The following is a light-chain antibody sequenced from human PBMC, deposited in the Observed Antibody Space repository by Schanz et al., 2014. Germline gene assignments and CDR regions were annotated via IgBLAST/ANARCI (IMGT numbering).Light chain of an antibody. CDR1: QSISSY. J-gene: IGKJ2*01. CDR2: AAS. CDR3: QQANSFPYT. V-gene: IGKV1-12*01. Sequence: DIQMPQSPSSLSASVGDRVTITCRASQSISSYLNWYQQKPGKAPKLLIYAASSLQSGVPSRFSGSGSGTDFTLTISSLQPEDFATYYCQQANSFPYTFGQGTKLEIK.